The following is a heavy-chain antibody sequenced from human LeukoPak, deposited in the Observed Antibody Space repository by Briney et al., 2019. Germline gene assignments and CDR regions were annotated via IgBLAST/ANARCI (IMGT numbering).Heavy chain of an antibody. D-gene: IGHD2-21*01. CDR2: ISYDGSNK. V-gene: IGHV3-30*01. CDR1: GFTFSSYA. Sequence: PGGSLRLSCAASGFTFSSYAMTWVRQAPGKGLEWVAVISYDGSNKYYADSVKGRFTISRDNSKNTLYLQMNSLRAEDTAVYYCARPQVVIRTSGEFDYWGQGTLVTVSS. J-gene: IGHJ4*02. CDR3: ARPQVVIRTSGEFDY.